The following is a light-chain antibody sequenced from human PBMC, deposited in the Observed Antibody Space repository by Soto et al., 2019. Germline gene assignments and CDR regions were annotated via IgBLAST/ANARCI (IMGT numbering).Light chain of an antibody. Sequence: IQMTQSPSSLYASVGDRVTVTCRASQSINIYLNWYQQKPGKAPTLLIYGASSLQSGVPSRFSGGGSRTDFTLTISSLQPEDFATYYCQQSYRSPYTFGQGTKLEIK. CDR2: GAS. CDR3: QQSYRSPYT. CDR1: QSINIY. J-gene: IGKJ2*01. V-gene: IGKV1-39*01.